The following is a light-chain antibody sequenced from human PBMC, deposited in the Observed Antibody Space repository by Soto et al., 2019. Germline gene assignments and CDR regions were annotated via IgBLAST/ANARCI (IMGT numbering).Light chain of an antibody. CDR3: QQYGSSGT. J-gene: IGKJ1*01. V-gene: IGKV3-20*01. Sequence: ILLTQSPGTLSLSPGERATLSCGASQSVSNNYLAWDQQKPGHATSLLIYGASNRATGIPDRLSGSGSGTDFTLTISRLAPEDFAVYYCQQYGSSGTFGQGTKVDIK. CDR2: GAS. CDR1: QSVSNNY.